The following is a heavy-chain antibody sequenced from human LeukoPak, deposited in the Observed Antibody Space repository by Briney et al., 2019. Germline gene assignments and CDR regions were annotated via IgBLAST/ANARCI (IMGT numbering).Heavy chain of an antibody. Sequence: ASVKVSCKASGNTFTNYYMHWVRQAPGQGLEWLGIINPSGGSTTYTQKFQGRVTMTRDMSTSTAYMELSSLRSEDTAVYYCARVEIQLWALDYWGQGTLVTVSS. D-gene: IGHD5-18*01. CDR1: GNTFTNYY. J-gene: IGHJ4*02. CDR3: ARVEIQLWALDY. V-gene: IGHV1-46*01. CDR2: INPSGGST.